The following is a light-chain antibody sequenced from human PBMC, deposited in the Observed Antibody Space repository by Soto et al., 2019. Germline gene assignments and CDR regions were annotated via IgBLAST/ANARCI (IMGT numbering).Light chain of an antibody. V-gene: IGLV2-14*01. CDR3: SSYTSSSTLYV. Sequence: ALTQPASVSGSPGQSITISCTGTSSDVGGYNYVSWYQQHPGKAPKLMIYDASNRPSGVSNRFSGSKSGNTASLTISGLQAEDEADYYCSSYTSSSTLYVFGTGTKVTVL. CDR2: DAS. CDR1: SSDVGGYNY. J-gene: IGLJ1*01.